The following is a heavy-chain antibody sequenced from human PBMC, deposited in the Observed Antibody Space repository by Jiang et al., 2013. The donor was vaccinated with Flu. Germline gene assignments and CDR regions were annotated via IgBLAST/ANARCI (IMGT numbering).Heavy chain of an antibody. V-gene: IGHV1-2*06. D-gene: IGHD4-17*01. CDR1: GYTFTGYY. Sequence: GAEVKKPGASVKVSCKASGYTFTGYYMHWVRQAPGQGLEWMGRINPNSGGTNYAQKFQGRVTMTRDTSISTAYMELSRLRSDDTAVYYCARDSRVDYGDTNFDIWGQGTMVTVSS. CDR2: INPNSGGT. CDR3: ARDSRVDYGDTNFDI. J-gene: IGHJ3*02.